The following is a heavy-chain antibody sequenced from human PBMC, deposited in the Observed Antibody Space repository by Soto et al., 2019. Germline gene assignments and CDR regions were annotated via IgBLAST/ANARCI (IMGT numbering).Heavy chain of an antibody. D-gene: IGHD4-17*01. V-gene: IGHV3-23*01. J-gene: IGHJ4*02. Sequence: GGSLRLSCAASGFTLSSDAMSWVRQAPGKGLEWVSAISGSGGSTYYADSVKGRFTISRDNSKNTLYLQMNGLRAGDTAVYYCANAMTTWAPFDYWGQETLVTVSS. CDR1: GFTLSSDA. CDR3: ANAMTTWAPFDY. CDR2: ISGSGGST.